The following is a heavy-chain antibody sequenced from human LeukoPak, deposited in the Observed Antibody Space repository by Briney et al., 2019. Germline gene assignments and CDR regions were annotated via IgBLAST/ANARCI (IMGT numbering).Heavy chain of an antibody. V-gene: IGHV3-33*06. CDR3: AKACYLVTGCNDY. D-gene: IGHD1-20*01. Sequence: GGSLRLSCAASGFTLSSYGMHWVRQAPGKGLEWVAVIWYDGSNKYYADSVKGRFTISRDNSKNTLYLQMNSLRAEDTAVYYCAKACYLVTGCNDYWGQGTLVTVSS. J-gene: IGHJ4*02. CDR2: IWYDGSNK. CDR1: GFTLSSYG.